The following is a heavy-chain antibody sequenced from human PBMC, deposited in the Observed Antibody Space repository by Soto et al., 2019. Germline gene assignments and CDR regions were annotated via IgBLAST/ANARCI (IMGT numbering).Heavy chain of an antibody. CDR1: GDTFTSYY. Sequence: ASVKVSCKAPGDTFTSYYLNWVRQAPGQGLEWMGVINPHGGSTKYAQKFQGRITMTRDTSRSTVYMELGSLRSDDTAIYYCARSSGGNFGIIIEGSNWFDPWGEGTLVTVSS. CDR3: ARSSGGNFGIIIEGSNWFDP. J-gene: IGHJ5*02. CDR2: INPHGGST. D-gene: IGHD3-3*01. V-gene: IGHV1-46*01.